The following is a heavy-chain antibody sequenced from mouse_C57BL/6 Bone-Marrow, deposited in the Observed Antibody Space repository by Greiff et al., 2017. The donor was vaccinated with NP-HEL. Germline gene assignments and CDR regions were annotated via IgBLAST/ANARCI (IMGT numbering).Heavy chain of an antibody. V-gene: IGHV1-69*01. CDR1: GYTFTSYW. D-gene: IGHD1-1*01. CDR2: IDPSDSYT. CDR3: AREVPSYGSRDY. J-gene: IGHJ2*01. Sequence: VKLMESGAELVMPGASVKLSCKASGYTFTSYWMHWVKQRPGQGLEWIGEIDPSDSYTNYNQKFKGKSTLTVDKSSSTAYMQLSSLTSEDSAVYYCAREVPSYGSRDYWGQGTTLTVSS.